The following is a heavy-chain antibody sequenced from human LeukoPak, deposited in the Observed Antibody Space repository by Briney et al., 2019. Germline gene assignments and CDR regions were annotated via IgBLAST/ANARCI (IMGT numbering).Heavy chain of an antibody. CDR3: ARFGYS. CDR2: INSDWSST. J-gene: IGHJ5*02. D-gene: IGHD2-2*03. CDR1: VFSFSRYW. Sequence: GLCVSLSCAACVFSFSRYWMHCVRQAPGKGRVCVSRINSDWSSTSYAASGKGRFTISTDHANHKLYLQMSSLRAEETAVYYCARFGYSWGQGTLVTVSS. V-gene: IGHV3-74*01.